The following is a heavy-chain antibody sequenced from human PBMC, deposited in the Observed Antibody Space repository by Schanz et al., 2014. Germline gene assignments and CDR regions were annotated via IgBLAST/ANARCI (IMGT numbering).Heavy chain of an antibody. CDR2: ISGSGGNT. CDR3: AKALFPGGTQTFGN. J-gene: IGHJ4*02. D-gene: IGHD2-8*02. CDR1: GLIFSNYV. Sequence: EVQLLESGGGLVQPGGSLKLSCAASGLIFSNYVMSWVRQAPGKGLEWVSIISGSGGNTYYADAVRGRFTISRDNSKSTLYVEMNSLRVEDTAVYYCAKALFPGGTQTFGNWGRGTLVTVSS. V-gene: IGHV3-23*01.